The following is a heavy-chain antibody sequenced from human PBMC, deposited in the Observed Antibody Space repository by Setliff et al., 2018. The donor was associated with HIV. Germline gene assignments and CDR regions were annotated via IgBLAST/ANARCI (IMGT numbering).Heavy chain of an antibody. CDR1: GYTLTELS. CDR3: VFWAHSGTWPFDY. V-gene: IGHV1-24*01. CDR2: FDPEDGET. D-gene: IGHD3-10*01. Sequence: ASVKVSCKVSGYTLTELSMHWVRQAPGKGLEWMGGFDPEDGETIYAQKFQGRVTITADASTRTAYMGLSSLRSEDTAVYYCVFWAHSGTWPFDYWGQGTLVTVSS. J-gene: IGHJ4*02.